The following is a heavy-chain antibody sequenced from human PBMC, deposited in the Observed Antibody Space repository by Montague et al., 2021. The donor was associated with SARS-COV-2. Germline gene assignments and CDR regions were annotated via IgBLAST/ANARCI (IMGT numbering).Heavy chain of an antibody. CDR3: ARAIVDVTMMVVVMTGVEHYFDF. J-gene: IGHJ4*02. D-gene: IGHD3-22*01. V-gene: IGHV4-4*02. CDR2: IYQDWST. Sequence: SETLSLTCAVSGDSIMTTNWWSWVRQPPGKGLEWIGEIYQDWSTNYNPSLKSRVTMSVDKSKNQFSLELNSVTAADTAVYYCARAIVDVTMMVVVMTGVEHYFDFWGQGTLVTVSS. CDR1: GDSIMTTNW.